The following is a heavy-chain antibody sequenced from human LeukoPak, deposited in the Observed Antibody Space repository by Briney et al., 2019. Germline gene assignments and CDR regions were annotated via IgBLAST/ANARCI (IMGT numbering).Heavy chain of an antibody. J-gene: IGHJ4*02. CDR1: GFTFSSYA. D-gene: IGHD2-15*01. CDR2: ISGRGGST. V-gene: IGHV3-23*01. Sequence: PGGSLRLSCAASGFTFSSYARSWVRQAPGKGLEGVSAISGRGGSTFSADCVKGRFTISRDNSKNTLYLQMNSLRAEDTAVYYCAKQESWSNFDSWGQGTLVTVSS. CDR3: AKQESWSNFDS.